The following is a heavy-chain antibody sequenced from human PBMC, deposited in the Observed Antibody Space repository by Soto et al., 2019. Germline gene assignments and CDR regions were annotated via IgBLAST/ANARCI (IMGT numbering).Heavy chain of an antibody. CDR2: ISSSGGTI. V-gene: IGHV3-11*01. J-gene: IGHJ6*03. CDR1: GFRFSDYY. Sequence: QVQLVESGGGLVRPGGSLRLSCAVSGFRFSDYYMAWIRQTPGKGLEWVSYISSSGGTIYYTDSVKGRFTISRDNAKNSLYLQMDSLRADDTAVYYCASPRNTSYYYYYMDVWGKGTTVTVSS. CDR3: ASPRNTSYYYYYMDV.